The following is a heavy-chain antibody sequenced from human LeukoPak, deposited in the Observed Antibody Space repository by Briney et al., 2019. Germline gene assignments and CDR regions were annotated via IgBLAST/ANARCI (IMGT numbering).Heavy chain of an antibody. Sequence: GGSLRLSCAASGFTFSSYWMSWVRQAPGKGLEWVANIKQDGSEKYYVDPVKGRFTISRDNAKNSLYLQMNSLRAEDTAVYYCARTYSSPYFDYWGQGTLVTVSS. J-gene: IGHJ4*02. D-gene: IGHD6-19*01. V-gene: IGHV3-7*01. CDR1: GFTFSSYW. CDR2: IKQDGSEK. CDR3: ARTYSSPYFDY.